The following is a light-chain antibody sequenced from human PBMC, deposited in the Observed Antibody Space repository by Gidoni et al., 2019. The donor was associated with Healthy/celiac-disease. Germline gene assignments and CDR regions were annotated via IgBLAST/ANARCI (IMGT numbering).Light chain of an antibody. CDR3: AAWDDSLSGRV. CDR2: RNN. Sequence: SVLTQPPSASGTPGQRVTISCSGSSSNIGSNYVYWYQQLPGTAPKLLIYRNNQRPSGVPGRFSGSKSGTSASLAISGLRSEDEADYYCAAWDDSLSGRVFGGGTKLTVL. J-gene: IGLJ3*02. V-gene: IGLV1-47*01. CDR1: SSNIGSNY.